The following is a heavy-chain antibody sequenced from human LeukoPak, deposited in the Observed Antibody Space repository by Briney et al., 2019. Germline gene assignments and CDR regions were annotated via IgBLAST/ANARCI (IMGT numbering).Heavy chain of an antibody. Sequence: GSLRLSCAASGFTFSRYDMHWVRQATGKGLEWVSGIGTAGDTYYAGSVKGRFTISRENAKNSLYLQMNSLRAEDTAVYYCARDALSSRAYYYGMDVWGQGTTVTVSS. D-gene: IGHD3-22*01. V-gene: IGHV3-13*01. CDR3: ARDALSSRAYYYGMDV. CDR1: GFTFSRYD. CDR2: IGTAGDT. J-gene: IGHJ6*02.